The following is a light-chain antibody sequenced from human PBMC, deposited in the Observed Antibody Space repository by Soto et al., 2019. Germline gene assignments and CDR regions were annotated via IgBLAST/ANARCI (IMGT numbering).Light chain of an antibody. CDR3: SSNTSRNTLD. Sequence: LTHPGSMSRSPGQSITISCTGTSSDVGGYKYVSWYQQHPGKAPKLMIYEVINRLSGVSNRFSGSKSGDTASPTISGLQAEDEADSYCSSNTSRNTLDFGSGTQVT. CDR2: EVI. V-gene: IGLV2-14*01. CDR1: SSDVGGYKY. J-gene: IGLJ1*01.